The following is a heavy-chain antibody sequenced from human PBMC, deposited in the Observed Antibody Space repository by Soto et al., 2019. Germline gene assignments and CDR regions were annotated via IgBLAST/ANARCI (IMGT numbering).Heavy chain of an antibody. CDR2: ISGSGDSP. CDR1: GFTFSNYA. CDR3: AKEGTSGVYYFDY. J-gene: IGHJ4*02. V-gene: IGHV3-23*01. Sequence: EVQLLESGGGLVQPGGSLRLSCAASGFTFSNYAMSWVRQAPGKGLEWVSIISGSGDSPYYADSVKGRFTISRDNSRKTLYRQMNSLRAGDSAKYYCAKEGTSGVYYFDYWGEGTLVTVSS. D-gene: IGHD6-19*01.